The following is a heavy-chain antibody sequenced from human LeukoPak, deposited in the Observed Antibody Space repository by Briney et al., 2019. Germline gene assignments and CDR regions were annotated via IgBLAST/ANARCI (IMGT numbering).Heavy chain of an antibody. J-gene: IGHJ4*02. CDR2: INPNSGGT. Sequence: GAPVKVSCKASGYTFTGYYMHWVRQAPGQGLEWMGRINPNSGGTNYAQKFQGRVTMTRDTSISTAYMELSRLRSDDTAVYYCARGMGDSSGYCIDYWGQGTLVTVSS. CDR1: GYTFTGYY. D-gene: IGHD3-22*01. V-gene: IGHV1-2*06. CDR3: ARGMGDSSGYCIDY.